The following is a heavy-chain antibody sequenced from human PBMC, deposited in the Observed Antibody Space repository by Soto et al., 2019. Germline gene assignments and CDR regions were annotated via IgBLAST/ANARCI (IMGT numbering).Heavy chain of an antibody. CDR3: ARVAYGDYQPMFDS. CDR2: IYYSGGT. CDR1: GGSISSDNY. V-gene: IGHV4-30-4*01. J-gene: IGHJ4*02. Sequence: QVQLQESGPGLVKPSQTLSLTCTVSGGSISSDNYWSWIRQPPGKGLEWIGHIYYSGGTFYNPSLKSRVTIAVDTSKNQFSLKLTSVTAADTAVYYCARVAYGDYQPMFDSWGQGTLVAVSS. D-gene: IGHD4-17*01.